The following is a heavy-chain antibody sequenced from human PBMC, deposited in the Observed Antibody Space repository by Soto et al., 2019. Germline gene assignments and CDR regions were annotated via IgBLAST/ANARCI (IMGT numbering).Heavy chain of an antibody. V-gene: IGHV3-23*01. J-gene: IGHJ6*02. CDR1: GFTFGSDA. CDR2: IIGRGGSA. Sequence: EVQLLESGGGLVQPGGPRGLSCAASGFTFGSDAMRWFRRPPGKGLEWVPVIIGRGGSAYYADSVKGRFTISRDNSKNTLYLQMNSLRAEDTAVYYCAKGASSYYYYGMDVWGQGTTVTVSS. CDR3: AKGASSYYYYGMDV.